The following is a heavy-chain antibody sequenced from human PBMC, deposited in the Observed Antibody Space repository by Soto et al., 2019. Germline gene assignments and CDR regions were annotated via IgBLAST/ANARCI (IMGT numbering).Heavy chain of an antibody. V-gene: IGHV4-59*01. J-gene: IGHJ4*01. CDR3: ARDAGGPYDH. CDR1: GAPITINY. D-gene: IGHD2-15*01. Sequence: PSKTLSLTCTVSGAPITINYWSWIRQAPGKGLEWIGYIYCSGSTTYNPSLKSRVTMSADTTKDQFSLKLNSVTAADTAVYHCARDAGGPYDHWGPGTLVTVSS. CDR2: IYCSGST.